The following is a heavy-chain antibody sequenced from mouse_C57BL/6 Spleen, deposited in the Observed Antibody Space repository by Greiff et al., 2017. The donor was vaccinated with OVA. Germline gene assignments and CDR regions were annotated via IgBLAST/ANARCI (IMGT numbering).Heavy chain of an antibody. CDR1: GYTFTSYW. V-gene: IGHV1-50*01. CDR3: ARSYYKDY. Sequence: QVQLQQPGAELVKPGASVKLSCKASGYTFTSYWMQWVKQRPGQGLEWIGEIDPSDSYTNYNQKFKGKATLTVDTSSSTAYMQLSSLTSEDSAVYYCARSYYKDYWGQGTTLTVSS. J-gene: IGHJ2*01. CDR2: IDPSDSYT. D-gene: IGHD1-1*01.